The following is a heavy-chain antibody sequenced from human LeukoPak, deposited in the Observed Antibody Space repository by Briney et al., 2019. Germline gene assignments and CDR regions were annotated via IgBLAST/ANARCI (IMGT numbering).Heavy chain of an antibody. CDR3: ATPHTCNYWYPFDP. Sequence: GGSLRPSFAASGFTFHHYALHWVRQAPGKGLEWVSLISGDGGSTYYADSVRGRFTISRDNSKSYMYLQMNSLRTEDTALYYCATPHTCNYWYPFDPWGKVATVTVSS. J-gene: IGHJ5*02. D-gene: IGHD4-11*01. CDR1: GFTFHHYA. CDR2: ISGDGGST. V-gene: IGHV3-43*02.